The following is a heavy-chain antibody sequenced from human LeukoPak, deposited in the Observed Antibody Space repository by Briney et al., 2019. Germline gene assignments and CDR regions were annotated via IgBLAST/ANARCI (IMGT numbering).Heavy chain of an antibody. V-gene: IGHV1-69*04. D-gene: IGHD3-3*01. CDR1: GGTFSSYA. CDR2: IIPIFGIA. Sequence: GASVKVSCKASGGTFSSYAISWVRQAPGQGLEWMGRIIPIFGIANYAQKFQGRVTITADKSTSTAYMELSSLRSEDTAVYYCARERNHDFGLGWFDPWGQGTLVTVSS. CDR3: ARERNHDFGLGWFDP. J-gene: IGHJ5*02.